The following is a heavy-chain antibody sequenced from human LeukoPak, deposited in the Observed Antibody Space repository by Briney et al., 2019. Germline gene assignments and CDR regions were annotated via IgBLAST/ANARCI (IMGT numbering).Heavy chain of an antibody. J-gene: IGHJ6*02. D-gene: IGHD4-23*01. CDR1: GGTFSSYA. Sequence: ASVKVSCKASGGTFSSYAISWVRQAPGQGLEWMGRIIPILGIANYAQKFQGRVTITGDKSTSTAYMELSSLRSEDTAVYYCATTLLTTVVSRRYYYGMDVWGQGTTVTVSS. CDR3: ATTLLTTVVSRRYYYGMDV. CDR2: IIPILGIA. V-gene: IGHV1-69*04.